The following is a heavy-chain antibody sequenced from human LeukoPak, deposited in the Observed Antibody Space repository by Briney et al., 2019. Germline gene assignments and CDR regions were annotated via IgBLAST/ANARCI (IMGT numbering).Heavy chain of an antibody. CDR2: ISSSSSII. Sequence: PGGSLRLSCAASGFTFSSYSMNWVRQAPGQGLEWVSYISSSSSIIYYADSVKGRFTISRDNAKNSLYLQMNSLRAEDTAVYYCARDSGCGGDCYAFDIWGQGTMVTVSS. D-gene: IGHD2-21*01. CDR3: ARDSGCGGDCYAFDI. CDR1: GFTFSSYS. V-gene: IGHV3-48*01. J-gene: IGHJ3*02.